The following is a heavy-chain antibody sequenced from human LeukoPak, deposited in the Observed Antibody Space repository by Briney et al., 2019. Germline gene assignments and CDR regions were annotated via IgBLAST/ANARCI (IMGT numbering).Heavy chain of an antibody. J-gene: IGHJ4*02. CDR1: GFTFSSYA. D-gene: IGHD6-19*01. CDR2: ISYDGSNK. Sequence: GRSLRLSCAASGFTFSSYAMHWVRQAPGKGLEWVAVISYDGSNKYYADSVKGRFTISRDNSKNTLYLQMNSLRAEDTAVYYCAKDTMEQWLVDYWGQGTLVTVSS. V-gene: IGHV3-30*04. CDR3: AKDTMEQWLVDY.